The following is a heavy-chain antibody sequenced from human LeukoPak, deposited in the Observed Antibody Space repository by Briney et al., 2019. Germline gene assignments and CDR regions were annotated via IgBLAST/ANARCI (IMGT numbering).Heavy chain of an antibody. D-gene: IGHD1-26*01. Sequence: GGSLRLSCAASGFSFSDYNMNWVRQAPGKALEWVSSITSTGTYIFYGDSVKGRFTISRDNAKNSLYLQMNGLRAEDTAVYYCARDPYSGNYGAYYYYYMDVWGKGTTVTISS. CDR1: GFSFSDYN. J-gene: IGHJ6*03. CDR3: ARDPYSGNYGAYYYYYMDV. V-gene: IGHV3-21*01. CDR2: ITSTGTYI.